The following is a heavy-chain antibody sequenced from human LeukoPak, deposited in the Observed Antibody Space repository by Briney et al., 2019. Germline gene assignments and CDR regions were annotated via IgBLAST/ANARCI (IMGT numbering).Heavy chain of an antibody. CDR3: AKEGDYYGSGSYRDGFDI. V-gene: IGHV3-30*02. Sequence: GGSLRLPCAASGFTFSTHGMHWVRQAPGKGLEWVAFIRYDGINKYYADSVKGRFTISRDSFKNTLYLQVNSLRPEDTAVYYCAKEGDYYGSGSYRDGFDIWGQGTRATVSS. CDR1: GFTFSTHG. D-gene: IGHD3-10*01. CDR2: IRYDGINK. J-gene: IGHJ3*02.